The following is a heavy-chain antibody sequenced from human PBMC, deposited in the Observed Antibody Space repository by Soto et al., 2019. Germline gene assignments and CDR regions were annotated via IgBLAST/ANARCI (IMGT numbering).Heavy chain of an antibody. V-gene: IGHV4-31*03. CDR1: GGSISSGGYY. CDR3: ARGLMRNYYGSGSYYNGPSLWPLDY. CDR2: IYYSGST. J-gene: IGHJ4*02. Sequence: SETLSLTCTVSGGSISSGGYYWSWIRQHPGKGLEWIGYIYYSGSTYYNPSLKSRVTISVDTSKNQFSLKLSSVTAADTAVYYCARGLMRNYYGSGSYYNGPSLWPLDYWGQGTLVTVSS. D-gene: IGHD3-10*01.